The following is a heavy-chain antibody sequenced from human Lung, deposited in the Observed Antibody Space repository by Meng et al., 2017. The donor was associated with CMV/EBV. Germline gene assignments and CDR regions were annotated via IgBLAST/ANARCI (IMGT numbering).Heavy chain of an antibody. CDR1: GDSISSHY. CDR3: ARGRTPAYYDSSGYYYD. CDR2: IHYSGSS. V-gene: IGHV4-59*11. D-gene: IGHD3-22*01. Sequence: SETLSLXXTVSGDSISSHYWSWIRLPPGKGLEWIGYIHYSGSSSYNPSLKSRVTMSLDTSKNEFSLKLRSVTAADTAVYYCARGRTPAYYDSSGYYYDWGQGTXV. J-gene: IGHJ4*02.